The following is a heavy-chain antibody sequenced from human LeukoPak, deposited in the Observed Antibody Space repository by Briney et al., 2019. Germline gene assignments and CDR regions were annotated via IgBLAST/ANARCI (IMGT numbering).Heavy chain of an antibody. Sequence: GGSLRLSCAASGFTFSKYAMHWVHQAPGKGLDWVAVISYDGINKYYADSVKGRFTISRDNAKNTLSLQMNSLRAEDTAVYYCAREGYCSSTNCPRAFDIWGQGTMVTVSS. CDR3: AREGYCSSTNCPRAFDI. CDR1: GFTFSKYA. V-gene: IGHV3-30*01. J-gene: IGHJ3*02. D-gene: IGHD2-2*01. CDR2: ISYDGINK.